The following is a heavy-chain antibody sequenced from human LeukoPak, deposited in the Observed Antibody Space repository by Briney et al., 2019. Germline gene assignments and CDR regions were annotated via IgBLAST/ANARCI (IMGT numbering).Heavy chain of an antibody. CDR3: ARSNWNQKADY. D-gene: IGHD1-20*01. CDR2: INPSGGST. CDR1: GYTFTSYY. Sequence: VASVKVSCKASGYTFTSYYMHWVRQAPGQGLEWMGIINPSGGSTSYAQKFQGRVTMTRDMSTSTVYMELSSLRSDDTAVYYCARSNWNQKADYWGQGTLVTVSS. J-gene: IGHJ4*02. V-gene: IGHV1-46*01.